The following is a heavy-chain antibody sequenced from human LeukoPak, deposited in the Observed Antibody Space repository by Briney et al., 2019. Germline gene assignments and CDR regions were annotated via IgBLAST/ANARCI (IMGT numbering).Heavy chain of an antibody. CDR2: IYHSGST. Sequence: SETLSLTCAVYGGSFSGYYWSWVRQPPGKGLEWIGEIYHSGSTNYNPFLKSRVTISVDKSKNEFFLKLTSVTAADTAVYFCARGGSGSYVVDPWGQGTLVIVSS. V-gene: IGHV4-34*01. CDR3: ARGGSGSYVVDP. CDR1: GGSFSGYY. J-gene: IGHJ5*02. D-gene: IGHD3-10*01.